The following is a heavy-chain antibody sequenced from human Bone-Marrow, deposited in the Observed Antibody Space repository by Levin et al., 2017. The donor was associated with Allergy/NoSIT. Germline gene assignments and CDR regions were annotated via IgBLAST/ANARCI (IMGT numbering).Heavy chain of an antibody. CDR2: IDPSDSYT. CDR3: ARHPPYYDILTGYSQSRYYFEY. J-gene: IGHJ4*02. D-gene: IGHD3-9*01. Sequence: KVSCKFSFSLFPLSFLLFFLPLPFPGLEWMGRIDPSDSYTNYSPSFQGHVTISADKSLSTAYLQWSTLKASDTAMYYCARHPPYYDILTGYSQSRYYFEYWGQGTLVTVSS. V-gene: IGHV5-10-1*01. CDR1: FSLFPLSF.